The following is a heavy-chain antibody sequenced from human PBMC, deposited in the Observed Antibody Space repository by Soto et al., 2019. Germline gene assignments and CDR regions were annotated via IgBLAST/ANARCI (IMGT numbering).Heavy chain of an antibody. CDR1: VYTFTSYG. J-gene: IGHJ6*04. CDR3: ARDLILTAPYCGRDCYGRVLWSSGMDV. V-gene: IGHV1-18*01. CDR2: ISACNGNT. D-gene: IGHD2-21*02. Sequence: ASVKVSCKASVYTFTSYGITWVRQAPGQGLEWMGWISACNGNTNYAQKLKGRVTMTTDTSTSTPYMERRSLRSDDTAGYYCARDLILTAPYCGRDCYGRVLWSSGMDVWGKGTTVTVSP.